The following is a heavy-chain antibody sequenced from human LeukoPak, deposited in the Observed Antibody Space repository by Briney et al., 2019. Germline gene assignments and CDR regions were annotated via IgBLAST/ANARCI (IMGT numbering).Heavy chain of an antibody. CDR2: ISAYNGNT. D-gene: IGHD3-22*01. J-gene: IGHJ4*02. CDR3: ARDAPYYYDSSGYYSVDY. CDR1: GYTFTSYG. V-gene: IGHV1-18*01. Sequence: ASVKVSCKASGYTFTSYGIGWVRQAPGQGLELMGWISAYNGNTNYAQKLQGRVTMTTDTSTSTAYMELRSLRSDDTAVYYCARDAPYYYDSSGYYSVDYWGQGTLVTVSS.